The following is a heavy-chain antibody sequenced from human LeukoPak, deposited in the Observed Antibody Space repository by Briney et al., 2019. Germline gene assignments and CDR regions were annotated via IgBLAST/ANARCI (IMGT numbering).Heavy chain of an antibody. J-gene: IGHJ4*02. CDR3: AKGRGATVNDPVDQ. D-gene: IGHD1-26*01. V-gene: IGHV3-23*01. CDR1: GFTFSTFA. CDR2: FGGSDRSAT. Sequence: GGSLRLSCAASGFTFSTFAMSWVRQSPGKGLEWVASFGGSDRSATYSADSVKGRFTISRDNSRNTLYLQMSDLRADDTAVYYCAKGRGATVNDPVDQWGQGTLLTVSS.